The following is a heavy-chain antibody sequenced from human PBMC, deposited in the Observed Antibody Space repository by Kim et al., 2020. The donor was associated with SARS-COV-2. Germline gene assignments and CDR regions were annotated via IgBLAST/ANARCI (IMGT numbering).Heavy chain of an antibody. V-gene: IGHV3-53*01. CDR3: AHRATSSWSHEY. D-gene: IGHD6-13*01. CDR2: IYRGGNT. CDR1: GFTVSSSY. Sequence: GGSLRLSCAASGFTVSSSYMTWVRQAPGKGLEWVSVIYRGGNTYYADSVKGRFTISRDNSKNTLYLQMNSLRAEDTAEYYCAHRATSSWSHEYWGQGNLV. J-gene: IGHJ4*02.